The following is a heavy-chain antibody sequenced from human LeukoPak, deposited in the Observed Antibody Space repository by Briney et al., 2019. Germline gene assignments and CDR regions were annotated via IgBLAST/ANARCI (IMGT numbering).Heavy chain of an antibody. V-gene: IGHV1-3*01. CDR3: ARGFWNRGTWGQYYFDY. CDR1: GYTFTNHA. Sequence: GASVKVSCKASGYTFTNHAMQWVRQAPGQRLEWMGWINAGNGNTKYSQNFQGRFIITRDTSAGTVYMDLSSLRSEDTAVYYCARGFWNRGTWGQYYFDYWGQGTLVTVSS. CDR2: INAGNGNT. D-gene: IGHD3-3*01. J-gene: IGHJ4*02.